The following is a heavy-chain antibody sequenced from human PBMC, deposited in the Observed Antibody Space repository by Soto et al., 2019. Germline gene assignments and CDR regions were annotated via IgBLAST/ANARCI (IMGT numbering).Heavy chain of an antibody. D-gene: IGHD6-6*01. J-gene: IGHJ5*02. CDR2: IYYSGST. CDR1: GGSISSSSYY. Sequence: SETMALTCTVSGGSISSSSYYGGWIRQPPGKGLEWIGSIYYSGSTYYNPSLESRVTISINTSKNQMSLELTSVTAADTAVYYCARNSGPYASSWFDAWGQGTLVTVSS. V-gene: IGHV4-39*01. CDR3: ARNSGPYASSWFDA.